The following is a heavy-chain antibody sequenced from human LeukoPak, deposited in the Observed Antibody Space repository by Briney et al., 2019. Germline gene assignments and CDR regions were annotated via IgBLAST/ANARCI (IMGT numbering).Heavy chain of an antibody. J-gene: IGHJ4*02. Sequence: GASVKVSCKASGYSFTAYFVHWVRQAPGQGLEWMGWINPNSDGTNYAQNFQGRVTMTADPSISTAYMELSRLSSDDTAVYYCARVSRFFDWLPPFVHWGQGTLVTVSS. CDR3: ARVSRFFDWLPPFVH. CDR1: GYSFTAYF. CDR2: INPNSDGT. D-gene: IGHD3-9*01. V-gene: IGHV1-2*02.